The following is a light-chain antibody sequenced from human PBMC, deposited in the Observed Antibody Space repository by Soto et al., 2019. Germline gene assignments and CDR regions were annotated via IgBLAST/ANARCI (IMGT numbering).Light chain of an antibody. CDR2: GAS. Sequence: SAGESATLSCKASQSVSSNLAWYQQKPGQAPRLLIYGASTRATGIPARFSDSGSGTGFTLTIGRLQPSDVATYDCQQYNISPRPFGQGTRLEIK. CDR3: QQYNISPRP. J-gene: IGKJ5*01. CDR1: QSVSSN. V-gene: IGKV3-15*01.